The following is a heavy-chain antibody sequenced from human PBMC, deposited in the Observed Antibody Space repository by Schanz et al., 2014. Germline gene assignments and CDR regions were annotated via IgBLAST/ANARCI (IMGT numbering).Heavy chain of an antibody. CDR3: ARDYGSWAIDY. CDR2: LSEGGGGT. D-gene: IGHD6-13*01. V-gene: IGHV3-23*01. Sequence: EVQLLESGGGLVQPGGSLRLSCTASGFTFSSYSMNWVRQAPGKGLEWVSALSEGGGGTHYADSVRGRFTISSDSSKNTLYLQRSSLRADDTAVYYCARDYGSWAIDYWGRGTLVSVSS. J-gene: IGHJ4*02. CDR1: GFTFSSYS.